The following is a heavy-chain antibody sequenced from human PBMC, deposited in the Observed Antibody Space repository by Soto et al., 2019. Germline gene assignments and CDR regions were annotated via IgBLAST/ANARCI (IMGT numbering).Heavy chain of an antibody. D-gene: IGHD6-13*01. CDR2: IYHSGST. Sequence: SETLSLTCAVSSGSISSSNWWSWVRQPRGKGLEWIGEIYHSGSTNYNPSLKSRVTISVDKSKNQFSLKLSSVTAADTAVYYCARVGEAAAGTRYYYYMDGWGKGTTVTVSS. CDR3: ARVGEAAAGTRYYYYMDG. V-gene: IGHV4-4*02. J-gene: IGHJ6*03. CDR1: SGSISSSNW.